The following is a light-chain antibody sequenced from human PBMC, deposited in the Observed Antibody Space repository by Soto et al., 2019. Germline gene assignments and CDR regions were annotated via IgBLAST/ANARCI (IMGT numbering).Light chain of an antibody. CDR1: SSNIGSNY. J-gene: IGLJ1*01. CDR3: AAWDDSLSGL. V-gene: IGLV1-47*01. Sequence: LTQPPSASGTPGQRVTISCSGSSSNIGSNYVYWYQQLPGTAPKLLIYRNNQRPSGVPDRFSGSKSGTSASLAISGLRSEDEADYYCAAWDDSLSGLFGTGTKVTVL. CDR2: RNN.